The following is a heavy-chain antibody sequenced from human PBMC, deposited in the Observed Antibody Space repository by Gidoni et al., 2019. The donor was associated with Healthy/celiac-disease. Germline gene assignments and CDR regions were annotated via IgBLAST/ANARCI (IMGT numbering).Heavy chain of an antibody. V-gene: IGHV1-69*04. D-gene: IGHD5-12*01. CDR1: GGTFSSYA. J-gene: IGHJ6*03. Sequence: QVQLVQSGAEVKKPGSSVNVSCKASGGTFSSYAISWVRQAPGQGLEWMGRIIPILGIANYAQKFQGRVTITADKSTSTAYMELSSLRSEDTAVYYCASEAAGVATINYYYYMDVWGKGTTVTVSS. CDR2: IIPILGIA. CDR3: ASEAAGVATINYYYYMDV.